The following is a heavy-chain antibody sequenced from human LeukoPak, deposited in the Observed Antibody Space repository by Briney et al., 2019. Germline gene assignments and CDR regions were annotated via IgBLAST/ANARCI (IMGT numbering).Heavy chain of an antibody. CDR2: ISGTGGST. CDR1: GFTFSTYA. Sequence: GGSLRLSCAASGFTFSTYAMSWVRQAPGKGLEWVSVISGTGGSTYYADSAKGRFTISRDNSRNTMYLQMNSLRAEDTAVYYCAKDSLIGTYYHYYGLDVWGQGTTVTVSS. D-gene: IGHD2-21*01. J-gene: IGHJ6*02. CDR3: AKDSLIGTYYHYYGLDV. V-gene: IGHV3-23*01.